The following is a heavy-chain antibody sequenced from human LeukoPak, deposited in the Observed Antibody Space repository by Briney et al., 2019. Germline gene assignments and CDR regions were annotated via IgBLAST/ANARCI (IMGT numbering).Heavy chain of an antibody. D-gene: IGHD4-17*01. J-gene: IGHJ4*02. CDR2: ISSSSSYI. CDR1: GFTFSSYS. V-gene: IGHV3-21*01. Sequence: GGSLRLSRAASGFTFSSYSMNSVRQAPGRGLEWVSSISSSSSYIYYADSVKGRFTLSRDNAKNSLYLQMNNLRAEDTAMYYCAREVIDPDYGDPVFDNWGQGTLVTVSS. CDR3: AREVIDPDYGDPVFDN.